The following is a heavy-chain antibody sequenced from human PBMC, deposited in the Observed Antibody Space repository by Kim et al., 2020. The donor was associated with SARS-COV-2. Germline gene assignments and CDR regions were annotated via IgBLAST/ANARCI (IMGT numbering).Heavy chain of an antibody. Sequence: SETLSLTCTVSGGSISRSSYYWGWIRQSPGKGLEWIGNTYYSGSTNSNPSLRSRVTISVDMSKNQFSLKMRSVTAADTAVYYCARSLFGELFVFDNWGQGTQVTVSS. D-gene: IGHD3-10*02. J-gene: IGHJ4*02. CDR2: TYYSGST. CDR3: ARSLFGELFVFDN. CDR1: GGSISRSSYY. V-gene: IGHV4-39*01.